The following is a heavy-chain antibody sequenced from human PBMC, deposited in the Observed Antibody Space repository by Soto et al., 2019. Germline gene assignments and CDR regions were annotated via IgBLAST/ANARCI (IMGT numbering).Heavy chain of an antibody. CDR1: GYTFTNFY. D-gene: IGHD3-22*01. CDR3: ARGEYDFYEGGGFHYYLDY. V-gene: IGHV1-46*01. J-gene: IGHJ4*02. Sequence: QVQLVQSGAEVKEPGASVKVSCKASGYTFTNFYIHWVRQAPGQGLEWMGILNPSGGSTNYAQKFQGRVTMTRDTSTATVYMELSSLTSEDTAVYYCARGEYDFYEGGGFHYYLDYWGQGTLVTVSS. CDR2: LNPSGGST.